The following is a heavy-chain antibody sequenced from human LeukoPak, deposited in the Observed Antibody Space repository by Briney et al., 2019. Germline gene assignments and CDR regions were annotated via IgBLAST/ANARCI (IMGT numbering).Heavy chain of an antibody. V-gene: IGHV5-10-1*01. J-gene: IGHJ3*01. D-gene: IGHD4-17*01. CDR2: IDPSDSYT. CDR3: ARHLGDDDAFDV. CDR1: GYSFTSYW. Sequence: GESLSISCKGSGYSFTSYWITWVRQMPGKGLEWMGKIDPSDSYTNYSPSFQGHVSISADKSISTGYLQWSSLKASDTAMYYCARHLGDDDAFDVGGRGTMVSVSS.